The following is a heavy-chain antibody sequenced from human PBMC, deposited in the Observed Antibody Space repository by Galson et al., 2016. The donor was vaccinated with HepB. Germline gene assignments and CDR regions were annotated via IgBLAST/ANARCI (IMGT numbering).Heavy chain of an antibody. J-gene: IGHJ2*01. Sequence: ETLSLTCTVSGASVSSAIHYWTWIRQPPGHGLEWLGFLSFSGSTNYNPSLRSRVTISVDTSKNHFPLKLSPVTAADTAVYYCARGWLPRGGYFDLWGRGTLVTVSS. CDR3: ARGWLPRGGYFDL. CDR1: GASVSSAIHY. D-gene: IGHD6-19*01. CDR2: LSFSGST. V-gene: IGHV4-61*03.